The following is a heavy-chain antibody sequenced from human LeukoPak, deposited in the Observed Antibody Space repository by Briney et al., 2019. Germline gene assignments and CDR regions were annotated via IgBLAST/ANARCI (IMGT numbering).Heavy chain of an antibody. J-gene: IGHJ6*03. CDR2: INPNSGGT. Sequence: ASVKVSCKASGFTFTNYNLHWVRQAPGQGLEWMGWINPNSGGTNYAQKFQGRVTITRDTSIRTAYMELSRLRSDDSAVYYCAREHYYGSGSYYMNYYYYMDVWGKGTTVTVSS. D-gene: IGHD3-10*01. CDR3: AREHYYGSGSYYMNYYYYMDV. V-gene: IGHV1-2*02. CDR1: GFTFTNYN.